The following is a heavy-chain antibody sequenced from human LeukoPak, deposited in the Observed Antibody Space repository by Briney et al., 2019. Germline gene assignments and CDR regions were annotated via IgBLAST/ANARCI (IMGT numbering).Heavy chain of an antibody. CDR2: ISSSPSTI. V-gene: IGHV3-48*01. CDR1: GFTFSSYS. J-gene: IGHJ3*02. Sequence: GGSLRLSCATSGFTFSSYSMTWVRQAPGKGLEWVSYISSSPSTIYYADSVKGRFTISRDNSKNTLYLQMNSLRAEDTAVYYCAKDLRDENAFDIWGQGTMVTVSS. CDR3: AKDLRDENAFDI.